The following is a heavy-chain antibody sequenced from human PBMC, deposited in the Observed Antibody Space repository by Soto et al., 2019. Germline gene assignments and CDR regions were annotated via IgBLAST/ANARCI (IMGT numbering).Heavy chain of an antibody. D-gene: IGHD3-10*01. J-gene: IGHJ3*01. CDR1: GFTFNKYA. V-gene: IGHV3-30-3*01. Sequence: QVQLVESGGGVVPPGRSLRLSCAASGFTFNKYAMQWVRQAPGKGLEWVAAIAYAATYTYYTDSVQGRFTISRDNSKNTLYLQMSSLRPDDTAIYYCARPLEWFGDDAVELWGQGTLVSVSS. CDR3: ARPLEWFGDDAVEL. CDR2: IAYAATYT.